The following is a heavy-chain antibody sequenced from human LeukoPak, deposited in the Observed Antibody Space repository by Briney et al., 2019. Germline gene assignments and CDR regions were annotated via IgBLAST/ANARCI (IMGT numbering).Heavy chain of an antibody. J-gene: IGHJ4*02. Sequence: KPSQTLSLTCTVSGGSISSGGYCWSWIRQPPGKGLEWIGYIYHSGSTNYNPSLKSRVTISVDTSKNQFSLKLSSVAAADTAVYYCARRPPGAVGFDYWGQGTLVTVSS. D-gene: IGHD4-23*01. CDR3: ARRPPGAVGFDY. V-gene: IGHV4-30-2*02. CDR2: IYHSGST. CDR1: GGSISSGGYC.